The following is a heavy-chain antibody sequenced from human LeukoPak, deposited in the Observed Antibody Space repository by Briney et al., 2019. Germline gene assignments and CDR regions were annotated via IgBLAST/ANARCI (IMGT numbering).Heavy chain of an antibody. CDR1: GFTFSDYY. Sequence: GGSLRLSCVASGFTFSDYYMSWIRQAPGKGLEWLSYISNSGSTIYYADSVKGRFTISRDNSKNTLYLQMNGLRAEDTAVYYCAKAGATPTRVYYYYMDVWGKGTTVTVSS. CDR2: ISNSGSTI. CDR3: AKAGATPTRVYYYYMDV. V-gene: IGHV3-11*01. J-gene: IGHJ6*03. D-gene: IGHD1-26*01.